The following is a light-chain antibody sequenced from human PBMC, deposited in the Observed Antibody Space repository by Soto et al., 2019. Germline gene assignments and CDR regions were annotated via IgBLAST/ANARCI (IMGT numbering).Light chain of an antibody. CDR3: QLYGSSALT. J-gene: IGKJ4*01. Sequence: EIVLTQSPGTLSLSPGERATLSCRASQSVSSSYLVWYQQRPGQPPRLLIYGTSNRAAGIPDRFTGTGSGRDFTLTIYRLEPEDAAVYCCQLYGSSALTFGGGTKVEIK. CDR1: QSVSSSY. V-gene: IGKV3-20*01. CDR2: GTS.